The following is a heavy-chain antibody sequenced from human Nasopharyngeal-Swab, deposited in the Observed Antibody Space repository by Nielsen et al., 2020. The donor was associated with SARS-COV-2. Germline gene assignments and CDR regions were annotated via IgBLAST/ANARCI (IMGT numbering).Heavy chain of an antibody. D-gene: IGHD3-3*01. CDR2: ISSSSSYI. CDR1: RVTFNNYN. V-gene: IGHV3-21*01. J-gene: IGHJ6*02. Sequence: GGSLRLSCVASRVTFNNYNFNWVRQAPGKGLEWVSSISSSSSYIYYADSVKGRFTISRDNAKNSLYLQMNSLRAEDTAVYYCARDGLDYDFWSAYFMDVWGQGTTVTVSS. CDR3: ARDGLDYDFWSAYFMDV.